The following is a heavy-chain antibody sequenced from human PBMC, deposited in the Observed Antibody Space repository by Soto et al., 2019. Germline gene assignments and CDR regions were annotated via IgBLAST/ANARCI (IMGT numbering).Heavy chain of an antibody. CDR1: GYTFTTIR. J-gene: IGHJ5*01. CDR2: IRPHNGAT. CDR3: ARDRRGWYDF. Sequence: QVQLVQSAAEVGKPGASVNVSCKASGYTFTTIRLSWVRQATGQGLEWMGWIRPHNGATQYAQKFQGRVTMTADTSTTTAYMEVRSLRPDDTAVFYCARDRRGWYDFWGQGTLVTVSS. V-gene: IGHV1-18*01.